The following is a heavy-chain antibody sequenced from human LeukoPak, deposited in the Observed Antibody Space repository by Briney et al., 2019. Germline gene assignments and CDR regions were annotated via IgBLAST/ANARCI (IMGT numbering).Heavy chain of an antibody. V-gene: IGHV1-8*01. Sequence: ASVKVSCKASGYTFTSYDINWVRQATGQGLEWMGWMNPNSGNTGYAQKFQGRVTMTRNSSISTAYMELSSLRSEDTAVYYCARGRRKYYGSGSYPFDPWGQGTLVTVSS. D-gene: IGHD3-10*01. CDR2: MNPNSGNT. CDR3: ARGRRKYYGSGSYPFDP. CDR1: GYTFTSYD. J-gene: IGHJ5*02.